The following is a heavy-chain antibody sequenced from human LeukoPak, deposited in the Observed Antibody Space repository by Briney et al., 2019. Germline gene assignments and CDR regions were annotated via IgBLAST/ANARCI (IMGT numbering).Heavy chain of an antibody. V-gene: IGHV4-34*01. D-gene: IGHD2-15*01. CDR3: ARVLGYCSGGSCYGVPFDY. Sequence: SETLSLTCAVYGGSFSGYYWSWVRQPPGKGLEWIGEIYHSGSTNYNPSLKSRVTISVDKSKNQFSLKLSSVTAADTAVYYCARVLGYCSGGSCYGVPFDYWGQGTLVTVSS. J-gene: IGHJ4*02. CDR2: IYHSGST. CDR1: GGSFSGYY.